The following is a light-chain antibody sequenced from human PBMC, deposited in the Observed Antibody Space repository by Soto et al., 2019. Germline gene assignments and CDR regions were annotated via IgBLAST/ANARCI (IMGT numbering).Light chain of an antibody. Sequence: IVLTQSPGTLSLSPGERATLSCRASQSVSRSYLAWYQQKPGQAPRLLIYGASSRATGIPDRFSGSGSGTDFTLTIRRLEPEDFGVYYCQQYGSSPPWTFGQGTNVEIK. V-gene: IGKV3-20*01. J-gene: IGKJ1*01. CDR2: GAS. CDR1: QSVSRSY. CDR3: QQYGSSPPWT.